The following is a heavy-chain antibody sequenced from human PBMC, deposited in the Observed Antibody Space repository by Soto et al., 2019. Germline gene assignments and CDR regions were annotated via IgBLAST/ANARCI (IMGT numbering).Heavy chain of an antibody. CDR1: GGSISSSSYY. J-gene: IGHJ4*02. CDR2: IYYSGST. Sequence: SETLSLTCTVSGGSISSSSYYWGWIRQPPGKGLEWIGSIYYSGSTYYNPSLKSRVTISVDTSKNQFSLKLSSVTAADTAVYYCARDLGKVPAASQYWGQGTLVTVSS. CDR3: ARDLGKVPAASQY. D-gene: IGHD2-2*01. V-gene: IGHV4-39*02.